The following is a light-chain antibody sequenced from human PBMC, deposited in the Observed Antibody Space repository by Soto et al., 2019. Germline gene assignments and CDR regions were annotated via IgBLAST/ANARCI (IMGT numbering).Light chain of an antibody. CDR2: DVS. J-gene: IGLJ1*01. CDR3: CSYTSGSTLYV. CDR1: SSDVGGYNS. V-gene: IGLV2-14*01. Sequence: QSVLTQPASLSGSPGQSITISCTGTSSDVGGYNSVSWYQQHPGKAPKLMIFDVSSRPSGVSNRFSGSKSGNTASPTISGLQAEDEADYYCCSYTSGSTLYVFGTGTKVTVL.